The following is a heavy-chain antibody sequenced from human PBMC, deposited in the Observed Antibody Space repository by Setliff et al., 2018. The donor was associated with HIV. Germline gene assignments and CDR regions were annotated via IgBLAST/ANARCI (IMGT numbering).Heavy chain of an antibody. D-gene: IGHD3-3*01. CDR1: GGSISTYH. CDR3: ACRYYDLWSNYYTGIPY. J-gene: IGHJ4*02. Sequence: SETLSLTCSVSGGSISTYHWSWIRQPPGKGLEWIGYIYKSGSTNYSPSLKSRVTISPGTSKNQFSLKLTSMTAADTSGYYCACRYYDLWSNYYTGIPYWGQGALVTVSS. CDR2: IYKSGST. V-gene: IGHV4-59*12.